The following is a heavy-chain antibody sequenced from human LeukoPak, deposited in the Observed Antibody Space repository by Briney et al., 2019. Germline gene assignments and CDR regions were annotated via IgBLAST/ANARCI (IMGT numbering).Heavy chain of an antibody. D-gene: IGHD5-18*01. CDR2: INPNSGGT. CDR1: GYTFTGYY. Sequence: ASVKVSCKASGYTFTGYYMHWVRLAPGQGLEWMGWINPNSGGTNYAQKFQGRVTMTRDTPISTAYMELSRLRSDDTAVYYCARDLGSYGRVGDAFDIWGQGTMVTVSS. J-gene: IGHJ3*02. V-gene: IGHV1-2*02. CDR3: ARDLGSYGRVGDAFDI.